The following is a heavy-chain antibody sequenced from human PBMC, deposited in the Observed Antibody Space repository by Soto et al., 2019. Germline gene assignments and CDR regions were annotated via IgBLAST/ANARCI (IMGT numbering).Heavy chain of an antibody. Sequence: PSETLSLTCAVYGGSLIGNYWTWVRQPPGKGLEWIGEINHSGSTNLNPSLKSRVTISLDMSKNQFSLKLSSVTAADTAVYYCARGSYYYDSSGYYHYWGQGTLVTVYS. CDR1: GGSLIGNY. V-gene: IGHV4-34*01. CDR3: ARGSYYYDSSGYYHY. J-gene: IGHJ4*02. D-gene: IGHD3-22*01. CDR2: INHSGST.